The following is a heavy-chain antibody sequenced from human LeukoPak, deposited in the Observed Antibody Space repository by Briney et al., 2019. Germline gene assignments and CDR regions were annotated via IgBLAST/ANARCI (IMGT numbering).Heavy chain of an antibody. CDR3: ARHREGATQVGLFTF. V-gene: IGHV3-7*01. CDR1: GFTFTTYW. Sequence: GGSLRLSCAASGFTFTTYWMAWVRQAPGKGPEWVANIRQDGGEKYYVDSVKGRFTISRDNAQNSLYLHISSLGAEDTAVYYCARHREGATQVGLFTFWGQGTLVIVSS. J-gene: IGHJ4*02. D-gene: IGHD3-3*01. CDR2: IRQDGGEK.